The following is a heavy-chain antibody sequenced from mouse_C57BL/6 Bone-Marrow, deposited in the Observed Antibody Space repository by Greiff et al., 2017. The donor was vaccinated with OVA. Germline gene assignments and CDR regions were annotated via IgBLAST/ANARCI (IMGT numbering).Heavy chain of an antibody. CDR2: INPSNGGT. V-gene: IGHV1-53*01. CDR3: ARSRNYHYAMGY. J-gene: IGHJ4*01. D-gene: IGHD1-1*01. CDR1: GYTFTSYW. Sequence: VQLQQPGTELVKPGASVKLSCKASGYTFTSYWMPWVKQRPGKGLEWIGNINPSNGGTNYNEKFKSKATLTVDKSSSTAYMQLSSLTTEDYAVYDEARSRNYHYAMGYWGQGTSVSVSS.